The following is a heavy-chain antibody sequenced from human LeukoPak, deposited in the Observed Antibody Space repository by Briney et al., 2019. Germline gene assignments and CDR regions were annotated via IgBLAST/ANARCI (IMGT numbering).Heavy chain of an antibody. CDR1: GFTFSSYA. J-gene: IGHJ4*02. Sequence: GGSLRLSCAASGFTFSSYAMHWVRQAPGKGLEWVAVISYGGSNKYYADSVKGRFTISRDNSKNSLYLQMNSLRAEDTAVYYCARDLMVRGVISRSYDYWGQGTLVTVSS. CDR3: ARDLMVRGVISRSYDY. CDR2: ISYGGSNK. D-gene: IGHD3-10*01. V-gene: IGHV3-30-3*01.